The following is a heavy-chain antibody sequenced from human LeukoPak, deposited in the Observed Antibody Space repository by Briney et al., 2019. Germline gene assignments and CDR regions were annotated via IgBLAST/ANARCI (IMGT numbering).Heavy chain of an antibody. Sequence: SETLSLTCAVDGGSLSGYYWSWIRQPPGKGLEWIGEINHSGSTNYNPSLKSRVTISVDTSKNQFSLKLSSVTAADTAVYYCARGLVVVPAAILRVVGLRGWFDPWGQGTLVPVSS. J-gene: IGHJ5*02. D-gene: IGHD2-2*02. CDR1: GGSLSGYY. CDR2: INHSGST. CDR3: ARGLVVVPAAILRVVGLRGWFDP. V-gene: IGHV4-34*01.